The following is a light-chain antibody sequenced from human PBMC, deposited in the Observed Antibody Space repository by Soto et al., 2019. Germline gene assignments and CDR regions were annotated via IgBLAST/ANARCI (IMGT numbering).Light chain of an antibody. CDR3: QQHAHWPLT. Sequence: IVLTQSPATLSLSPGERATLSCRASQSVGNNIAWYQQKPGQAPGLXIYEASTRATGIPARFSGSGSGTDFTLTISSLEPEDFAVYYCQQHAHWPLTFGGGTKVDIK. CDR1: QSVGNN. V-gene: IGKV3-11*01. CDR2: EAS. J-gene: IGKJ4*01.